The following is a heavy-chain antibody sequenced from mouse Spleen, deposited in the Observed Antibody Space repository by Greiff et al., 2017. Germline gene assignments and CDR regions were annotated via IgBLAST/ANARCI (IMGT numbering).Heavy chain of an antibody. CDR1: GFTFSDFY. D-gene: IGHD4-1*01. Sequence: EVQGVESGGGLVQSGRSLRLSCATSGFTFSDFYMEWVRQAPGKGLEWIAASRNKANDYTTEYSASVKGRFIVSRDTSQSILYLQMNALRAEDTAIYYCARDELGRGYFDYWGQGTTLTVSS. CDR3: ARDELGRGYFDY. CDR2: SRNKANDYTT. J-gene: IGHJ2*01. V-gene: IGHV7-1*01.